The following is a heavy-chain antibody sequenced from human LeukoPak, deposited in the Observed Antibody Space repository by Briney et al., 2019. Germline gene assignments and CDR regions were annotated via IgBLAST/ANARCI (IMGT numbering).Heavy chain of an antibody. J-gene: IGHJ5*02. CDR2: ISSASGSI. Sequence: GGSLRLSCAASGFTFSSYSMNWVRQAPGKGLEWVSYISSASGSIYYADSVKGRFTISRDNAKNSLFLQMNSLRAEDTAVYYCTPAAAGTGDWFDPWGQGTLVTVSS. CDR1: GFTFSSYS. D-gene: IGHD6-13*01. V-gene: IGHV3-48*04. CDR3: TPAAAGTGDWFDP.